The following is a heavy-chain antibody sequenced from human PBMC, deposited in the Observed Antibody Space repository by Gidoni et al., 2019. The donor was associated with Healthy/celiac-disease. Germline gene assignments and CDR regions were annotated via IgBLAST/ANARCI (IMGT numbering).Heavy chain of an antibody. CDR3: ARARYCSSTSCSYGMDV. Sequence: QVQLQQWGAGLLKPSETLSLTCAVYGGSFSGYYWSWIRQPPGKGLEWIGEINQSGSTNYNPSLKSRVTISVDTSKNQFSLKLSSVTAADTAVYYCARARYCSSTSCSYGMDVWGQGTTVTVSS. CDR1: GGSFSGYY. V-gene: IGHV4-34*01. J-gene: IGHJ6*02. D-gene: IGHD2-2*01. CDR2: INQSGST.